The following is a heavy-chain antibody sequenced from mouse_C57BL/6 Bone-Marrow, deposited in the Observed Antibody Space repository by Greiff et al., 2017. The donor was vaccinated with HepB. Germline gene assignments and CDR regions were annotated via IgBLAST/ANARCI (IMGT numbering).Heavy chain of an antibody. D-gene: IGHD3-1*01. Sequence: QVQLQQSGAELVRPGASVTLSCKASGYTFTDYEMHWVKQTPVHGLAWIGAIDPETGGTAYNQKFKGKAILTADKSSSTAYMELRSLTSEDSAVYYCTRFFYPNSAWFAYWGQGTLVTVSA. J-gene: IGHJ3*01. CDR3: TRFFYPNSAWFAY. V-gene: IGHV1-15*01. CDR2: IDPETGGT. CDR1: GYTFTDYE.